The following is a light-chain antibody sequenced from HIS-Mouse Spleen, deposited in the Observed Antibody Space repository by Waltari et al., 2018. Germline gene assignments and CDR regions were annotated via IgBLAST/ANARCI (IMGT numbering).Light chain of an antibody. CDR3: YSTDSSGNHRV. CDR1: ALPTTY. CDR2: EDS. Sequence: SYELTQPPSVSVSPGQTARITCPGDALPTTYAYWYQQKSGQAPVLVIYEDSKRPSGIPERFSGSSSGTMATLTISGAQVEDEADYYCYSTDSSGNHRVFGGGTKLTVL. J-gene: IGLJ2*01. V-gene: IGLV3-10*01.